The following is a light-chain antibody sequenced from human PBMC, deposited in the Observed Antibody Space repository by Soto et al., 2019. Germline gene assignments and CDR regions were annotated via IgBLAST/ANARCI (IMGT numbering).Light chain of an antibody. CDR3: QKYGSSPPT. J-gene: IGKJ1*01. CDR2: GAS. CDR1: RSVSNNY. Sequence: EIVLTQSPGTLSLSTGERATLSCRASRSVSNNYVAWYQRKPGQAPRLLIYGASSRATDIPRRFSGSGSVTDFTLTITRLEPEGFAAYYCQKYGSSPPTFGQGTKVESK. V-gene: IGKV3-20*01.